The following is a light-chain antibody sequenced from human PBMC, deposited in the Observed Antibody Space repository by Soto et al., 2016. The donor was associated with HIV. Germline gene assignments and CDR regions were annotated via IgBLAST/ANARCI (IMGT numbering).Light chain of an antibody. CDR2: QNA. V-gene: IGLV3-1*01. CDR3: QSYDTSTAVVV. Sequence: SYELSQAPSVSVSAGQTANITCSGDNLGKKNPSWYQQRPGQSPAVVIYQNANRPSGIPERFSASMSGNTATLSITGTQAMDEADYYCQSYDTSTAVVVFGGGTKLTVL. CDR1: NLGKKN. J-gene: IGLJ2*01.